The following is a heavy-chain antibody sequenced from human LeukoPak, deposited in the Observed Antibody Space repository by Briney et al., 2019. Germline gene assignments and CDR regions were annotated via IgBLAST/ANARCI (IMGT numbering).Heavy chain of an antibody. CDR3: ARAPMATEAYFDY. V-gene: IGHV1-69*05. D-gene: IGHD5-24*01. J-gene: IGHJ4*02. Sequence: SVEVSCKASGGTFRSYAISWVRHAPGQGLEWMGRIIIIFGTANYAQKFQGRVTITTDRSTSTAYMELSSLRSEDTAVYYCARAPMATEAYFDYWGQGTLVTVSS. CDR2: IIIIFGTA. CDR1: GGTFRSYA.